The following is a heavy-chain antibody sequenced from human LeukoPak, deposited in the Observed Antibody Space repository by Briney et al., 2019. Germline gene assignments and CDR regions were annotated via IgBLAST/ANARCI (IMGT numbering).Heavy chain of an antibody. D-gene: IGHD5-24*01. Sequence: GGSLRLSCAASGFTFSNHGINWVREAPERGVGWVSGISPSGDIRYYTESVRGRLTLSRDKGESSVYLYVNRLRVEDTAIYYCVRGDKRDYWGQGTLVTVAP. CDR3: VRGDKRDY. CDR2: ISPSGDIR. V-gene: IGHV3-23*01. J-gene: IGHJ4*01. CDR1: GFTFSNHG.